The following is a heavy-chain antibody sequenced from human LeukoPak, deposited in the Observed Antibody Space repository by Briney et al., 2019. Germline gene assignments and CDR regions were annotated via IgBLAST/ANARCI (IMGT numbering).Heavy chain of an antibody. D-gene: IGHD5-18*01. Sequence: KPSETLSLTCTVSGGSISSSDYYWGWIRQPPGKGLEWIGSIYYSGATYYNPSLKSRLTISVDTSKNHFSLRLSSVTAADTAVYYCARFGRYSYGRTSFDYWGQGTLVTVSS. V-gene: IGHV4-39*02. CDR2: IYYSGAT. CDR3: ARFGRYSYGRTSFDY. CDR1: GGSISSSDYY. J-gene: IGHJ4*02.